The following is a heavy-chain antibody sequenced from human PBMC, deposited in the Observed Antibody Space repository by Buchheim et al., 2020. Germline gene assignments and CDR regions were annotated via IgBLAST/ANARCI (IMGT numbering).Heavy chain of an antibody. D-gene: IGHD2-21*02. CDR3: ARGGSVTGIPAWFDP. Sequence: QAQLVQSGAEVKEPGASVKISCKTSGYIFTGYYIHWVRQAPGQGLEWMGWINPRTGDTKSAQKFQGWVTMTRDMSISTVSMELNRVKSDDTAVYFCARGGSVTGIPAWFDPWGQGTL. V-gene: IGHV1-2*04. CDR2: INPRTGDT. J-gene: IGHJ5*02. CDR1: GYIFTGYY.